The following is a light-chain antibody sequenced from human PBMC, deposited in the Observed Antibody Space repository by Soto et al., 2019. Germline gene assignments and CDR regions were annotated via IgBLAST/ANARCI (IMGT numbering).Light chain of an antibody. J-gene: IGKJ5*01. Sequence: EIVMTQSPATLSVSPGERATLSCRASQSVSSNLAWYQQKPGQAPRFLIYGASTRANGIPDRFSGSGSGTDFTLTISRLEPEDWAVYYCQQYGSSPSITFGQGKRLE. CDR2: GAS. CDR3: QQYGSSPSIT. V-gene: IGKV3-20*01. CDR1: QSVSSN.